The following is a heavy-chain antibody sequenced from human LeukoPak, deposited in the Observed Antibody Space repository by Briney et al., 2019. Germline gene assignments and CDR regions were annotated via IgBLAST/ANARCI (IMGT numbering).Heavy chain of an antibody. V-gene: IGHV4-59*08. J-gene: IGHJ4*02. Sequence: SETLSLTCTVFGGSLSSYYWVWVRQPPGKGLEWIGLIYSSGSIKYNPSLKSRLTISLDTSKNQISLKLTSVTAADTAICYCARQFEFWGQGTLVTVSS. CDR1: GGSLSSYY. CDR3: ARQFEF. CDR2: IYSSGSI.